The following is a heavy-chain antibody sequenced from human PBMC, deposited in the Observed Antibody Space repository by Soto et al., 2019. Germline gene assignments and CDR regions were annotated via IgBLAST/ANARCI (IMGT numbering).Heavy chain of an antibody. Sequence: GGSLRLSCAASGFTFSSYWMSWVRQAPGKGLEWVANIKQDGSEKYYVDSVKGRFTISRDNAKNVLYLQMNSLRAEDTAVDYCAGEFPQTLNYYGSGSYYYYYYGMDVWGQGTTVTVSS. CDR2: IKQDGSEK. V-gene: IGHV3-7*05. D-gene: IGHD3-10*01. CDR1: GFTFSSYW. CDR3: AGEFPQTLNYYGSGSYYYYYYGMDV. J-gene: IGHJ6*02.